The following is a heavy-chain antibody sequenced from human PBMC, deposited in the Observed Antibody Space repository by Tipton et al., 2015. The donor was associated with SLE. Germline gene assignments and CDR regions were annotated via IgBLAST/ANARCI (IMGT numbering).Heavy chain of an antibody. CDR2: LYYNGDT. D-gene: IGHD2-21*02. CDR1: GVSVSSGSFY. Sequence: LTCSVSGVSVSSGSFYWGWIRQPPGRGLEWIGNLYYNGDTDYNSSLMRRITISADASKNQLSLKLTSVTAADTAVYYCARGMVTWRGAILGVDVWGQGTTVNVSS. J-gene: IGHJ6*02. CDR3: ARGMVTWRGAILGVDV. V-gene: IGHV4-39*07.